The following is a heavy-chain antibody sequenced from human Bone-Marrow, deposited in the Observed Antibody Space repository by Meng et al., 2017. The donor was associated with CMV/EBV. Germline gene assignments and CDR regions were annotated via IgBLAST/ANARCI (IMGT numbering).Heavy chain of an antibody. J-gene: IGHJ6*02. CDR2: IIPILGIA. V-gene: IGHV1-69*02. CDR3: VRSTQNYYYYGMDV. CDR1: GGTFSSYT. Sequence: SVKVSCKASGGTFSSYTISWVRQAPGQGLEWMGRIIPILGIANYAQKFQGRVTITADKSTSTAYMELSSLRSEDTAVYYCVRSTQNYYYYGMDVWGQGTMVTVSS.